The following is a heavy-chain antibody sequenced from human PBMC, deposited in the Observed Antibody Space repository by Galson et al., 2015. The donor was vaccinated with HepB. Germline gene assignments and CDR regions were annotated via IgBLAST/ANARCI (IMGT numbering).Heavy chain of an antibody. V-gene: IGHV4-31*03. J-gene: IGHJ4*02. CDR2: IYYSGST. CDR3: ARALVAARDVWVDY. Sequence: TLSLTCTVSGGSISSGGYYWSWIRQHPGKGLEWIGYIYYSGSTYYNPSLKSRVTIPVDTSKNQFSLKLSSVTAADTAVYYCARALVAARDVWVDYWGQGTLVTVSS. CDR1: GGSISSGGYY. D-gene: IGHD6-6*01.